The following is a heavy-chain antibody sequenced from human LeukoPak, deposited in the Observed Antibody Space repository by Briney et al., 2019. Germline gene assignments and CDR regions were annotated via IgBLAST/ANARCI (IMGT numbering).Heavy chain of an antibody. J-gene: IGHJ3*02. CDR2: ISAYNGNT. V-gene: IGHV1-18*01. Sequence: ASVTLSCTASGGTFSSYPISWVRQAPGQGLEWMGWISAYNGNTNYAQKLQGRVTMTTATSKSTAYMELRSLRSDDTAVYYCAREQQGLAGAGTSDAFDIWGQGTMVTVSS. CDR3: AREQQGLAGAGTSDAFDI. CDR1: GGTFSSYP. D-gene: IGHD6-13*01.